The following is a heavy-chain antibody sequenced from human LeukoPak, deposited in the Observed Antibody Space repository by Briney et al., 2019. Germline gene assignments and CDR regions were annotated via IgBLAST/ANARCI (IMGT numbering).Heavy chain of an antibody. D-gene: IGHD3-3*01. CDR3: ARGPITIFGVVNPPPFDY. CDR2: IYHSGST. Sequence: SQTLSLTCTVSGDFVSSGDYYWSWIRQPPGKGLEWIGYIYHSGSTYYNPSLKSRVTISVDRSKNQFSLKLSSVTAADTAVYYCARGPITIFGVVNPPPFDYWGQGTLVTVSS. CDR1: GDFVSSGDYY. V-gene: IGHV4-30-4*01. J-gene: IGHJ4*02.